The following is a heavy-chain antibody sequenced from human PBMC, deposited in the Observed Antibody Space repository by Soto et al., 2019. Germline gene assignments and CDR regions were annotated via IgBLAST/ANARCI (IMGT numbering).Heavy chain of an antibody. V-gene: IGHV4-34*01. D-gene: IGHD3-3*01. CDR3: ATLGHYDFWSGFRKGNWFDP. CDR2: INHSGST. J-gene: IGHJ5*02. Sequence: QVQLQQWGAGLLKPSETVSLTCAVYGGSFIGYYGTWIRQPPGKGLEGIGEINHSGSTNYNPSLKSRVTISADTSKNQSSLRLSSVTAADTAVYYCATLGHYDFWSGFRKGNWFDPWGQGTLVTVSS. CDR1: GGSFIGYY.